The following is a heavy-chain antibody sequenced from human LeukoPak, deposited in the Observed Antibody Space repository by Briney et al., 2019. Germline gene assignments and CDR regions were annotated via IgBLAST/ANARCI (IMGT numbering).Heavy chain of an antibody. CDR1: GGSXSGYY. J-gene: IGHJ6*02. D-gene: IGHD5-18*01. Sequence: SLTCAXYGGSXSGYYWSWSRQPPGKGLEWIGEINQSGSTNYNPSLNTPVTISVDTSKNQFSLKLSSVTAADTAVYYCARVRGYSYGLVPYYGMDLWGQGTTVTVSS. CDR2: INQSGST. V-gene: IGHV4-34*01. CDR3: ARVRGYSYGLVPYYGMDL.